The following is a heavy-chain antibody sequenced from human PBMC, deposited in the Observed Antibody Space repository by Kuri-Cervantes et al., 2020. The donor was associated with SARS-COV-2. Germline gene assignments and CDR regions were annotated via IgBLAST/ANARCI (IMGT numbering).Heavy chain of an antibody. CDR2: ISYDGSIQ. V-gene: IGHV3-30-3*01. D-gene: IGHD3-10*01. J-gene: IGHJ3*01. CDR1: GFTFSSYA. Sequence: GGSLRLSCAASGFTFSSYAMHWVRQAPGKGLEWVAVISYDGSIQYHADSVKGRFTVSRDSSKDALFLQMNSLTTEDTAIYYCAGLRSVFWFAEGKNAFDVWGQGTRVTVSS. CDR3: AGLRSVFWFAEGKNAFDV.